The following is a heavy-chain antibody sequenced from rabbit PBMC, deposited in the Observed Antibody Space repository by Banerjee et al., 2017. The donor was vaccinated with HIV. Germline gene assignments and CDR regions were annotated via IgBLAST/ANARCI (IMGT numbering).Heavy chain of an antibody. J-gene: IGHJ3*01. CDR1: GFDFSSYG. V-gene: IGHV1S39*01. CDR2: IDPVFGNT. D-gene: IGHD4-1*01. Sequence: QEQLVESGGGLVQPGGSLKLFCKASGFDFSSYGVSWVRQAPGKGLEWIGYIDPVFGNTVYASGVNGRFTISKTSSTTVTLQMTSLTAADTATYFCARNNRLWGQGTLVTVS. CDR3: ARNNRL.